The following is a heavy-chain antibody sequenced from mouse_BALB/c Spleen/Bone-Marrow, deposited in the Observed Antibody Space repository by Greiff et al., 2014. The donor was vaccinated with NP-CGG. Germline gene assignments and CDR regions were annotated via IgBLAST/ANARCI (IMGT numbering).Heavy chain of an antibody. CDR2: ISSGGSYT. Sequence: DVHLVESGGDLVKPGGSLKLSCAASGFTFSSYGMSWVRQTPDKRLEWVATISSGGSYTYYPDSVKGRFTISRDNAKNTLYLQMSSLKSEDTAMYYCARQTYYDYDGYFDYWGQGTTLTASS. CDR1: GFTFSSYG. V-gene: IGHV5-6*01. CDR3: ARQTYYDYDGYFDY. D-gene: IGHD2-4*01. J-gene: IGHJ2*01.